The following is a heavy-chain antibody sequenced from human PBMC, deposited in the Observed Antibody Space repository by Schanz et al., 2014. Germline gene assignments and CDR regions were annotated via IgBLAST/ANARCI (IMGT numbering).Heavy chain of an antibody. J-gene: IGHJ5*02. CDR2: IGGDASRT. CDR3: ARAPPLVRGIAGWFGP. CDR1: GFNFITFA. Sequence: EVHLVESGGGLVQPGGSLRLSCAASGFNFITFAMSWVRQAPGKGPEWVSAIGGDASRTYYADSVKGRFTISRDNSKGTLYPKRNTQRADDTAVYYCARAPPLVRGIAGWFGPWGQGSLVTVSS. V-gene: IGHV3-23*04. D-gene: IGHD3-10*01.